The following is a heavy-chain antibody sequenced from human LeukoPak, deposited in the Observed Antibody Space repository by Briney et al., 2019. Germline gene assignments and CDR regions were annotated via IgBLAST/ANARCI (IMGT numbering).Heavy chain of an antibody. CDR1: GGSFSTYY. CDR2: IYTSGST. J-gene: IGHJ5*02. D-gene: IGHD6-13*01. CDR3: AKGDPFRAGWFDP. V-gene: IGHV4-4*07. Sequence: SETLSLTCTVSGGSFSTYYWSWIRQPAGKGLEWIGRIYTSGSTNYNPSLKSRLTMSVDTSKNHFSLKLSSVTAADTAVYYCAKGDPFRAGWFDPWGQGTLVTVSS.